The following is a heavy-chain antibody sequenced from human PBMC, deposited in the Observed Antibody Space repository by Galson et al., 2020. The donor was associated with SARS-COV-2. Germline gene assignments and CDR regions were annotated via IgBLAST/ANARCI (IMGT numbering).Heavy chain of an antibody. V-gene: IGHV3-23*01. J-gene: IGHJ4*02. CDR2: ITASGAST. CDR1: GFHFSSYA. Sequence: VGSLRLSCTASGFHFSSYAMSWVRQAPGQGLAWVSSITASGASTYYADSVKGRFTISRDNSKNTLYLQMNSLGAEDTAIYYCAKMEGIAVAATPNWGQGTLVTVSS. D-gene: IGHD6-19*01. CDR3: AKMEGIAVAATPN.